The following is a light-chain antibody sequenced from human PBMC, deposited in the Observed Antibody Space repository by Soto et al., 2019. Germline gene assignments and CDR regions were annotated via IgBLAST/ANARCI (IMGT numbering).Light chain of an antibody. V-gene: IGLV2-14*01. CDR3: SSFTTSSTWV. CDR1: SSDVGGYNY. J-gene: IGLJ3*02. CDR2: EVS. Sequence: QSALTQPASVSGSPGQSITVSCTGTSSDVGGYNYVSWYQQHPGKAPKLVIYEVSDRPSGISNRFSGSKSGNTASLTISGLRAEDEADYYCSSFTTSSTWVFGGVPKVTVL.